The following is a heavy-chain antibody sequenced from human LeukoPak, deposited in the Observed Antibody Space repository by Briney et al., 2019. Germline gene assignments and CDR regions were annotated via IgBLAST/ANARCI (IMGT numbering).Heavy chain of an antibody. CDR1: GVSMSAYQ. D-gene: IGHD2-21*01. V-gene: IGHV4-4*09. CDR3: ATSNDAKIAPFDH. CDR2: INTKGET. J-gene: IGHJ4*02. Sequence: SETLSLTCTVSGVSMSAYQWSWVRQSPEKGLEWIGCINTKGETSYNPSLKSRVTTSVDTSKSQFSLRLASVTAADTAVYYCATSNDAKIAPFDHWGQGAPVTVSS.